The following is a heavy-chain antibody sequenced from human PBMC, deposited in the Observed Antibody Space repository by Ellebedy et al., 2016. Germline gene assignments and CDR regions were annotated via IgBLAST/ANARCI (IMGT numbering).Heavy chain of an antibody. V-gene: IGHV5-10-1*01. J-gene: IGHJ4*02. Sequence: GGSLRLSXKGSGYSFTSYWISWVRQMPGKGLEWMGRIDPSDSYTNYSPSFQGHVTISADKSISTAYLQWSSLKASDTAMYYCARFLDSSGWTGDDYWGQGTLVTVSS. D-gene: IGHD6-19*01. CDR3: ARFLDSSGWTGDDY. CDR2: IDPSDSYT. CDR1: GYSFTSYW.